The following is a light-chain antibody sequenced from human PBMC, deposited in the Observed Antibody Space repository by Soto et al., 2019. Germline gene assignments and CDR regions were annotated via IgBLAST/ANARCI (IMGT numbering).Light chain of an antibody. CDR3: QTWDTGISVV. J-gene: IGLJ2*01. V-gene: IGLV4-69*01. CDR1: SGHSNYA. Sequence: QLVLTQSPSASASLGASVKLTCTLSSGHSNYAIAWHQQQPEKGPRYLMKPNNDGSHSKGDGIPDRFSGSSSGAERYLTISSLQSEDESDYYCQTWDTGISVVFGGGTKVTVL. CDR2: PNNDGSH.